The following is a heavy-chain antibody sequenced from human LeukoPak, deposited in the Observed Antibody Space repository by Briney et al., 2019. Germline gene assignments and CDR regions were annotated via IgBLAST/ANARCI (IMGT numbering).Heavy chain of an antibody. D-gene: IGHD6-13*01. CDR1: GFTFSTYA. J-gene: IGHJ4*02. CDR3: ARSHSSSWYRPYYFDY. V-gene: IGHV3-7*01. CDR2: IKQDGSEK. Sequence: GGSLRLSCAASGFTFSTYAMSWVRQAPGKGLEWVANIKQDGSEKYHVDSVKGRFTISRDNAKNSLYLQMNSLRAEDTAVYYCARSHSSSWYRPYYFDYWGQGTLVTVSS.